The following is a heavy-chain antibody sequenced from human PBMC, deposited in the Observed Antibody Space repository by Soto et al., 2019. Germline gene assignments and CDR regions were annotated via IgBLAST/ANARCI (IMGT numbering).Heavy chain of an antibody. CDR1: GFSPSTSGVG. Sequence: QITLKESGPTLVKPTQTLTLTCTFSGFSPSTSGVGVGWIRQPPGKALEWLALIYWNDDKRYSPSLKSSLTITKDTSKNQVVLTMTYTDPVDTATYYCAPSGLLPYFTWFPDGWFDPWGQGTLVTVSS. CDR3: APSGLLPYFTWFPDGWFDP. J-gene: IGHJ5*02. CDR2: IYWNDDK. V-gene: IGHV2-5*01. D-gene: IGHD3-9*01.